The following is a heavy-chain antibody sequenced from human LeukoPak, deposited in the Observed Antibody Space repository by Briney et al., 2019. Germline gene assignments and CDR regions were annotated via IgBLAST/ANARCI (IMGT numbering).Heavy chain of an antibody. CDR1: GVSFSGYY. CDR2: INHSGST. V-gene: IGHV4-34*01. CDR3: ARGVIAVARAYYYYYYGMDV. J-gene: IGHJ6*02. D-gene: IGHD6-19*01. Sequence: SETLSLTCAVYGVSFSGYYWSWIRQPPGKGLEWIGEINHSGSTNYNPSLKSRVTISVDTSKNQFSLKLSSVTAADTAVYYCARGVIAVARAYYYYYYGMDVWGQGTTVTVSS.